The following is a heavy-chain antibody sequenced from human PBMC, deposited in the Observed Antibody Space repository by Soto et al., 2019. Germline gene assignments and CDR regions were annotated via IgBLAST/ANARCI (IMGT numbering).Heavy chain of an antibody. Sequence: SETLSLTCTVSGGSISRYYWSWTRQPAGKGLEWIGRIYWSGGTNYNPSLKSRVTMSLDSSKKQFYLKMNSVTAADTAVYYCARGSAAGVDYGMDVWGQGTTVTVSS. CDR2: IYWSGGT. D-gene: IGHD6-13*01. CDR1: GGSISRYY. V-gene: IGHV4-4*07. CDR3: ARGSAAGVDYGMDV. J-gene: IGHJ6*02.